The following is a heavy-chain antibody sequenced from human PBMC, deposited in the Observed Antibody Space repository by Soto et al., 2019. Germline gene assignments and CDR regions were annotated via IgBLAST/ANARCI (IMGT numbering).Heavy chain of an antibody. D-gene: IGHD3-9*01. V-gene: IGHV3-48*03. CDR2: ISSSGSTI. J-gene: IGHJ6*02. Sequence: GGSLRLSCAASGFTFSSYEMNWVRQAPGKGLEWVSYISSSGSTIYYADSVKGRFTISRDNAKNSLYLQMNSLRAEDTAVYYCARDSFRYFDWSFYGMDVWGQGTTVTVSS. CDR3: ARDSFRYFDWSFYGMDV. CDR1: GFTFSSYE.